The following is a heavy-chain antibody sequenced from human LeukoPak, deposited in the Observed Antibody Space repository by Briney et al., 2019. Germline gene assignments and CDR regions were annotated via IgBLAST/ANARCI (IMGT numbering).Heavy chain of an antibody. J-gene: IGHJ3*02. Sequence: PGGSLRLSCAASGFTFDDYAMHWVRHAPGKGLEWVSGISWNSGSIGYADSVKGRFTISRDNAKNSLYLQMNSLRAEDTALYYCAKDRAYDILTGYPDAFDIWGQGTMVTVSS. D-gene: IGHD3-9*01. V-gene: IGHV3-9*01. CDR1: GFTFDDYA. CDR2: ISWNSGSI. CDR3: AKDRAYDILTGYPDAFDI.